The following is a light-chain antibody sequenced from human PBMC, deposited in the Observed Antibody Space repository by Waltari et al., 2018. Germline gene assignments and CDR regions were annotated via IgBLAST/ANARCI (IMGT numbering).Light chain of an antibody. Sequence: DIKLTQPHSSRSASVEDGVTITCRASQSIASYLNWYQQKPGKAPKLLIYAASSLQSGVPSRFSGSGSGTDFTLTISSLQPEDFATYYCQQSYSTPPETFGQGTKVEIK. CDR2: AAS. J-gene: IGKJ1*01. CDR1: QSIASY. CDR3: QQSYSTPPET. V-gene: IGKV1-39*01.